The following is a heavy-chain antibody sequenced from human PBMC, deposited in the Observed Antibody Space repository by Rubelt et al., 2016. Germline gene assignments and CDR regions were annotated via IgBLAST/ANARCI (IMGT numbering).Heavy chain of an antibody. J-gene: IGHJ4*02. D-gene: IGHD3-22*01. CDR2: ISYDGSNK. CDR3: AREPYYYDSSGPDDY. Sequence: GFTFSSYGMHWVRQAPGKGLEWVAVISYDGSNKYYADSVKGRFTISRDNSKNTLYLQMNSLRAEDTAVYYCAREPYYYDSSGPDDYWGQGTLVTVSS. CDR1: GFTFSSYG. V-gene: IGHV3-33*05.